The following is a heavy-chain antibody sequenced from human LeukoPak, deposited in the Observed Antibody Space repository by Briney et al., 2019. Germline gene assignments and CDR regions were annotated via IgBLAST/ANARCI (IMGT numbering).Heavy chain of an antibody. CDR2: ISGSGGST. Sequence: GGSLRLSCVASGFTFSSYAMSWVRQAPGKGLEWVSAISGSGGSTYYADSVKGRFTISRDNSKNTLYLQMNSLRAEDTAVYYCAKLSYYYDSSGSNFDYWGQGTLVTVSS. D-gene: IGHD3-22*01. V-gene: IGHV3-23*01. CDR3: AKLSYYYDSSGSNFDY. CDR1: GFTFSSYA. J-gene: IGHJ4*02.